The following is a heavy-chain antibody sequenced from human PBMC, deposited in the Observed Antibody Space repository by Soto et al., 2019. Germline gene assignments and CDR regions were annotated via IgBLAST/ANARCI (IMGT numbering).Heavy chain of an antibody. D-gene: IGHD2-15*01. CDR2: ISWTSGSI. CDR3: AKDPCSGGSCYSAYDS. Sequence: EVQLVESGGGLVRPGRSLRLSCEASGFTFDDYAMHWVRQAPGEGLEWVASISWTSGSIGYGDSVKGRFTISRDNAKNSLFLQMNSLRAEDTAKYYCAKDPCSGGSCYSAYDSWGQGTLVTVSS. J-gene: IGHJ4*02. CDR1: GFTFDDYA. V-gene: IGHV3-9*01.